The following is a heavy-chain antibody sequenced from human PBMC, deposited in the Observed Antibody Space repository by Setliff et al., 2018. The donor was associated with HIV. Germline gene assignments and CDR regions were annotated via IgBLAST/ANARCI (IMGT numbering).Heavy chain of an antibody. J-gene: IGHJ5*01. CDR3: AKRAVQDGTVTSSNWFES. V-gene: IGHV4-34*01. Sequence: SETLSLTCALYGGSFSDYYWSWIRQPPGMGLEWIGEVNRGRRTNYNPSLTSRVTMSTDTPNNRFALKLTSVTAADTAVYYCAKRAVQDGTVTSSNWFESWGQGTLVTVSS. CDR1: GGSFSDYY. CDR2: VNRGRRT. D-gene: IGHD1-7*01.